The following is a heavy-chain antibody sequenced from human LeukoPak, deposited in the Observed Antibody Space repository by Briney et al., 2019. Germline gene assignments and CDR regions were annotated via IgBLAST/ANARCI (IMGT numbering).Heavy chain of an antibody. CDR1: GYSISSGYY. D-gene: IGHD6-6*01. J-gene: IGHJ4*02. V-gene: IGHV4-38-2*02. CDR3: ARASAATSIVHFDY. Sequence: TSETLSLTCTVSGYSISSGYYWGWIRQPPGKGLEWIGSIYHSGSTYYNPSLKSRVTISVDTSKNQFSLKLSSVTAADTAVYYCARASAATSIVHFDYWGQGTLVTVSS. CDR2: IYHSGST.